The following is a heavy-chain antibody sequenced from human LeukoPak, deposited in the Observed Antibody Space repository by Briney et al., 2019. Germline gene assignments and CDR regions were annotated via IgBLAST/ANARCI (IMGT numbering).Heavy chain of an antibody. J-gene: IGHJ4*02. D-gene: IGHD3-10*01. V-gene: IGHV3-23*01. CDR3: AKGGYYYGSGSYYIGDY. CDR1: GFTFSSYA. CDR2: ISGSGGGT. Sequence: GGSLRLSCAASGFTFSSYAMSWLRQAPGKGLEWDSAISGSGGGTYYADSVKGRFTISRDNSKNTLYLQMNSLRAEDTAVYYCAKGGYYYGSGSYYIGDYWGQGTLVTVSS.